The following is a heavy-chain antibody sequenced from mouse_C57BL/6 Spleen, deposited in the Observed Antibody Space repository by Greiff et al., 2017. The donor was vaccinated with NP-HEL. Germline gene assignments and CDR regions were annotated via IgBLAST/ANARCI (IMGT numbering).Heavy chain of an antibody. Sequence: EVMLVESGGGLVQPKGSLKLSCAASGFSFNTYAMNWVRQAPGKGLEWVARIRSKSNNYATYYADSVKDRFTISRDDSESMLYLQMNNLKTEDTAMYYCVRDGSWYFDVWGTGTTVTVSS. V-gene: IGHV10-1*01. CDR1: GFSFNTYA. J-gene: IGHJ1*03. CDR2: IRSKSNNYAT. CDR3: VRDGSWYFDV. D-gene: IGHD1-1*01.